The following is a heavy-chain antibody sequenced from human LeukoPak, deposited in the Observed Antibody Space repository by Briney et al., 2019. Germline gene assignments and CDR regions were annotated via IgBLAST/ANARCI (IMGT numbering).Heavy chain of an antibody. CDR1: GGSISSVNYY. J-gene: IGHJ5*02. D-gene: IGHD3-10*01. CDR3: AAYYYGSGSSPGFFDP. Sequence: PSETLSLTCTVSGGSISSVNYYWGWIRQAPGRGLECIGNIYYVGTTYYNPSLRSRVTISVGTSKGQFSLKLTSVTAADTAVYYCAAYYYGSGSSPGFFDPLGQGTLVTVSS. CDR2: IYYVGTT. V-gene: IGHV4-39*01.